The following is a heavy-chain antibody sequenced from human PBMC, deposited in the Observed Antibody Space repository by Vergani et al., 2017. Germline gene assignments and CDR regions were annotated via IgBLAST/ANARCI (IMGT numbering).Heavy chain of an antibody. V-gene: IGHV1-46*01. J-gene: IGHJ4*02. CDR3: AGIDYGDRSLDY. Sequence: QVQLVQSGAEVKKSGASVKVFCKASGYTFTSYYMYWVRQAPGQGLEWMGIINPSGGSTSYAQKFQGRVTMTRDTSTSTVYMELSSLRSEDTAVYYCAGIDYGDRSLDYWGQGTLVTVSS. CDR2: INPSGGST. CDR1: GYTFTSYY. D-gene: IGHD4-17*01.